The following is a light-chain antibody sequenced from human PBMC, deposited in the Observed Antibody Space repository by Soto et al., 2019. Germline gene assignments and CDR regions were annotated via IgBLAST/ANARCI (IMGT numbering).Light chain of an antibody. CDR1: QSISSW. J-gene: IGKJ1*01. V-gene: IGKV1-5*03. Sequence: DIQMTQSPSTLSASVGDRVTITCRASQSISSWLAWYQQKPGKAPKLLIYKASSLESGVPSRFSGSGSGTEFTLTISSLQPDDFATYYCQQYNSYSRLWTFGQGTKVDIK. CDR3: QQYNSYSRLWT. CDR2: KAS.